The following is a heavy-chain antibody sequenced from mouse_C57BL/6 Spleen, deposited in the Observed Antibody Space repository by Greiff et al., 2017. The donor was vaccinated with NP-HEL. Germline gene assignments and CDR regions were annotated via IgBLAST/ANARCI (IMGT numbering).Heavy chain of an antibody. CDR1: GYAFTNYL. D-gene: IGHD1-1*01. V-gene: IGHV1-54*01. CDR3: AREGDGSGFAY. CDR2: INPGSGGT. J-gene: IGHJ3*01. Sequence: VQLQQSGAELVRPGTSVKVSCKASGYAFTNYLIEWVKQRPGQGLEWIGVINPGSGGTNYNEKFKGKATLTADKSSSTAYMQLSSLTSEDSAVYFCAREGDGSGFAYWGQGTLVTVSA.